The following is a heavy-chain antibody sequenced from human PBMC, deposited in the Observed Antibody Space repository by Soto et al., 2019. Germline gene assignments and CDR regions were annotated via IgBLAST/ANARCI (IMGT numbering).Heavy chain of an antibody. CDR2: IDPSDSYT. CDR3: ARHTAYCGGDWNAFDI. J-gene: IGHJ3*02. Sequence: GESLKISCKGSGYSFTSYWISWVRQMPGKGLEWMGRIDPSDSYTNYSPSFQGHVTISADKSISTAYLQWSSLKASDTAMYYCARHTAYCGGDWNAFDIWGKGTMVTVSS. V-gene: IGHV5-10-1*01. D-gene: IGHD2-21*02. CDR1: GYSFTSYW.